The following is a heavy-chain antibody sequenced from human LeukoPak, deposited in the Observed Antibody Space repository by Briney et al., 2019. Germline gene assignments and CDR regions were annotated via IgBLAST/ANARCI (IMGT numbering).Heavy chain of an antibody. CDR3: ANLGDCYPYCDY. V-gene: IGHV1-69*05. J-gene: IGHJ4*02. Sequence: SVKVSCKASGGTFSSYAISWVRQAPGQGLEWMGGIIPIFGTANYAQKFQGRVTITTDESTSTAYMELSRLRSDDTAVYYCANLGDCYPYCDYWGQGTLVIVSS. CDR1: GGTFSSYA. CDR2: IIPIFGTA. D-gene: IGHD2-21*02.